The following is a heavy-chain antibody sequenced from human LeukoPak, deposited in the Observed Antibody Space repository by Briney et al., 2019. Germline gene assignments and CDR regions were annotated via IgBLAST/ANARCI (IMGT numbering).Heavy chain of an antibody. V-gene: IGHV3-23*01. CDR1: GLTFYTYA. CDR3: ARVDYGDNGALFDF. Sequence: PGGSLRLSCSVSGLTFYTYAMSWVRQAPGKGLEWVSAISGRDGRTYYTDSVKGRFTISRDNSKNTLPLQMNSLRAEDTAVYYCARVDYGDNGALFDFWGQGTLVTVSS. D-gene: IGHD4-17*01. CDR2: ISGRDGRT. J-gene: IGHJ4*02.